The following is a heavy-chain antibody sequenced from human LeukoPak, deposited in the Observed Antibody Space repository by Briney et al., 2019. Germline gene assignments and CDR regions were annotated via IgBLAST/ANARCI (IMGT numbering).Heavy chain of an antibody. V-gene: IGHV4-4*07. CDR2: IYTSGST. J-gene: IGHJ4*02. Sequence: SETLSLTCTVSGGSISTYYWSWIRQPAGKGLEWIGRIYTSGSTNYNPSLKSRVTMSVDTSKNQFSLKLSSVTAADTAVYYCASSFLRYCSGGSCYWAFDYWGQGTLVTVSS. CDR1: GGSISTYY. D-gene: IGHD2-15*01. CDR3: ASSFLRYCSGGSCYWAFDY.